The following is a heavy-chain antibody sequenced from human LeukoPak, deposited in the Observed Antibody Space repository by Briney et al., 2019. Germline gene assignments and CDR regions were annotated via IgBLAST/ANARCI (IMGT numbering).Heavy chain of an antibody. D-gene: IGHD1-26*01. J-gene: IGHJ4*02. V-gene: IGHV4-39*07. Sequence: SETLSLTCTVSGGSISSSSYYWGWIRQPPGKGLEWIGSIYHSGSTYYNPSLKSRVTISVDTSKNQFSLKLSSVTAADTAVYYCASGPYSGSYWHSGGHRFDYWGQGTLVTVSS. CDR3: ASGPYSGSYWHSGGHRFDY. CDR2: IYHSGST. CDR1: GGSISSSSYY.